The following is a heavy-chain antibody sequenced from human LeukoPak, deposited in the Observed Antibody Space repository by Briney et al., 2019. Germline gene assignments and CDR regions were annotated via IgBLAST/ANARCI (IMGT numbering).Heavy chain of an antibody. CDR1: GFIVNSYA. Sequence: GGSLRLSCAASGFIVNSYAMSWVRQAPGKGLAWVSLIYSDGVTQYADSVKGRFTISRDNSKNTLYLQMSSPRDEDTAVYFCARDRAEGKTWVEFDPWGQGTLVTVSS. CDR3: ARDRAEGKTWVEFDP. V-gene: IGHV3-66*02. J-gene: IGHJ5*02. CDR2: IYSDGVT.